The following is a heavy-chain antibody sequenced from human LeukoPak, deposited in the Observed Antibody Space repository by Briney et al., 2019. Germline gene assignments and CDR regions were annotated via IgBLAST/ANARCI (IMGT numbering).Heavy chain of an antibody. V-gene: IGHV3-21*01. CDR1: GFTFANYS. CDR2: ISRSSSYI. Sequence: GGSLRLSCAVSGFTFANYSVSWVRQAPGKGLEWVSSISRSSSYIYYADSVKGRFTISRDNARNSLFLQMNTLRAEDTALYYCARETTGWDTALDYHFYYMDVWGKGTTVTVSS. CDR3: ARETTGWDTALDYHFYYMDV. D-gene: IGHD6-19*01. J-gene: IGHJ6*03.